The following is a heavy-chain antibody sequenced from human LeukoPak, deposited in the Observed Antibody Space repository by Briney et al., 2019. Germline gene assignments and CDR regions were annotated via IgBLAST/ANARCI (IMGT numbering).Heavy chain of an antibody. CDR3: ARGGGGLGV. Sequence: GGSLRLSCAASGFTFSDYRMYWVRQPPGKGLVWASYLNTDGRTTKYADSVTGRLTISRDNAKNTLYLQMNSLRAEDTAVYYCARGGGGLGVWGQGNTVTVSS. J-gene: IGHJ6*02. CDR1: GFTFSDYR. V-gene: IGHV3-74*03. CDR2: LNTDGRTT.